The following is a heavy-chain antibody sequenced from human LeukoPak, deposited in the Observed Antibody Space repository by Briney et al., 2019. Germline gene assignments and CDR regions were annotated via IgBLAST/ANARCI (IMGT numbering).Heavy chain of an antibody. V-gene: IGHV3-48*02. CDR2: VSTVISTT. J-gene: IGHJ4*02. Sequence: GGSLRLSCAASGFTFSRYSMNWVRQVPGKGLEWLSYVSTVISTTYYADSVKGRFTIFRDNAKNSVYLLMNSLRDEDTAVYYCARHSYNDYVHDFWGQGTLVTVSS. CDR3: ARHSYNDYVHDF. CDR1: GFTFSRYS. D-gene: IGHD4-17*01.